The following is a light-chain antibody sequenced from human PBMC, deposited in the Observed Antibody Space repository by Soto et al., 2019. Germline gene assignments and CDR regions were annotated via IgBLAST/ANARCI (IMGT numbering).Light chain of an antibody. CDR1: SSDIGDYDY. CDR3: TSYATGNTRV. Sequence: QSALTQPASVSGSPGQSITISCTGSSSDIGDYDYVSWYQQHPGKAPKVLISEVSNRPSGVSNRFSGSKSGNTASLTIYGLQAEDEADYYCTSYATGNTRVFGTATTVTVL. J-gene: IGLJ1*01. CDR2: EVS. V-gene: IGLV2-14*01.